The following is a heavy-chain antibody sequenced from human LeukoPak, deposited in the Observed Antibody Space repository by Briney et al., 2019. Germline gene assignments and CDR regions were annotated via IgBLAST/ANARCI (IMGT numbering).Heavy chain of an antibody. Sequence: ASVKVSCKASGYTFTSYYMHWVRQAPGQGLEWMGIINPSGGSTTYAQMFQGRVTMTRDTPTRTVYVELSSLRSEDTAAYYCAREGEVIVTDNLFYWGQGTLVTVSS. CDR3: AREGEVIVTDNLFY. D-gene: IGHD2-21*01. V-gene: IGHV1-46*01. CDR2: INPSGGST. J-gene: IGHJ4*02. CDR1: GYTFTSYY.